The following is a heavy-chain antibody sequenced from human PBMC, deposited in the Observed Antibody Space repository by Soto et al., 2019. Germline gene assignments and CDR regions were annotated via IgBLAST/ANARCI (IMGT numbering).Heavy chain of an antibody. CDR2: INPNSGGT. CDR1: GYTLTGYS. CDR3: ARAPRNWGFDF. V-gene: IGHV1-2*04. Sequence: GASAKASCKDSGYTLTGYSMYLVRQAPGQGLEWMGWINPNSGGTNYAQKFQGWVTMTRDTSISTAYMELSSLRFEDTAIYSCARAPRNWGFDFWGKGTPVTVSS. D-gene: IGHD7-27*01. J-gene: IGHJ4*02.